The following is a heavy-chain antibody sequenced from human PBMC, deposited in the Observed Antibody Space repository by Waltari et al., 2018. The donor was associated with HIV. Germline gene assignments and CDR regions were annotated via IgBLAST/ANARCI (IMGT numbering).Heavy chain of an antibody. J-gene: IGHJ4*02. D-gene: IGHD2-21*01. Sequence: QLIQSGPEVVKPGASVKVSCKVSGLNFTNSAVQWVRQTRGQRLEWIGWIVVGSGNTNYAQHFQGRVTINVDMSTSTAFLELRTLTSDDTAVFYCAAGLGFLVVPYWGQGTLVTVSS. V-gene: IGHV1-58*01. CDR2: IVVGSGNT. CDR1: GLNFTNSA. CDR3: AAGLGFLVVPY.